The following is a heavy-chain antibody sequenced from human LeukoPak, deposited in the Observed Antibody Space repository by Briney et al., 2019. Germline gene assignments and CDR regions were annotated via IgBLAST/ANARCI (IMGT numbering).Heavy chain of an antibody. D-gene: IGHD2-2*01. CDR1: GYPFTSYY. Sequence: GASVKASCKSSGYPFTSYYIHWVRHATGQALEWMVWMNHNSGNTVYAQKFQGRVTMTRNTSISTAYMELSSMRSEDTAVYYCARAGCSSTRCYLSRAHYYYYMDVWGRGTTVTVSS. V-gene: IGHV1-8*01. CDR3: ARAGCSSTRCYLSRAHYYYYMDV. J-gene: IGHJ6*03. CDR2: MNHNSGNT.